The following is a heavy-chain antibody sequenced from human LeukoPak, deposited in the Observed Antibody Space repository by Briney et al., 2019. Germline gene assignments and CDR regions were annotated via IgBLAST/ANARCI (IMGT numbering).Heavy chain of an antibody. Sequence: PGGSLRLSCAASGFTFDDYGMSWVRQAPGKGLEWVSVIYSGGSTYYADSVKGRFTISRDNSKNTLYLQMNSLRAEDTAVYYCARGYYDSSGYYYLFDYWGQGTLVTVSS. D-gene: IGHD3-22*01. V-gene: IGHV3-53*01. CDR2: IYSGGST. J-gene: IGHJ4*02. CDR3: ARGYYDSSGYYYLFDY. CDR1: GFTFDDYG.